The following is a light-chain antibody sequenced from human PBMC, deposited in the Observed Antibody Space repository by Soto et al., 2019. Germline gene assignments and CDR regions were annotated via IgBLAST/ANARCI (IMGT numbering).Light chain of an antibody. CDR2: WAS. Sequence: DVVMTQSPDSLAVSLGERATINCKSSQTIFYSSINKNCLAWYRQKPGQPPKLLISWASTRESGVPDRFSGSGSGTDFTLTISNLQAEDVAVYCCQQYFSSPPHTFGQGTKLDIK. J-gene: IGKJ2*01. V-gene: IGKV4-1*01. CDR1: QTIFYSSINKNC. CDR3: QQYFSSPPHT.